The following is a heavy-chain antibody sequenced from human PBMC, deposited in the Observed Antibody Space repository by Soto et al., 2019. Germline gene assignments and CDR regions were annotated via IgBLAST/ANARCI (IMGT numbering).Heavy chain of an antibody. Sequence: ASVKVTCKASGYTFSNYGIYWVRQAPGQRLEWMGLINAGNGNTKYSQKFQGRVTITRDTSASTAYMELSSLRSEDTAVYYCARDPYCSGGSCYGRWFDPWG. CDR2: INAGNGNT. CDR1: GYTFSNYG. V-gene: IGHV1-3*01. J-gene: IGHJ5*02. D-gene: IGHD2-15*01. CDR3: ARDPYCSGGSCYGRWFDP.